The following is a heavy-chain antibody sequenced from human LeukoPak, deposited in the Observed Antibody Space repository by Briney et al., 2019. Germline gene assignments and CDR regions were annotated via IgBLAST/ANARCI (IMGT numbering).Heavy chain of an antibody. J-gene: IGHJ3*02. CDR3: AREYYGSGSYSSAFDI. V-gene: IGHV4-59*11. CDR1: GGTISSHY. D-gene: IGHD3-10*01. CDR2: IFHSGSP. Sequence: SETLSLTCTVSGGTISSHYWSWIRQPPGKGLEWIGYIFHSGSPNYNPSLKNRVTISVDTSKNQFSLKLSSVTAADTAVYYCAREYYGSGSYSSAFDIWGQGTMVTVSS.